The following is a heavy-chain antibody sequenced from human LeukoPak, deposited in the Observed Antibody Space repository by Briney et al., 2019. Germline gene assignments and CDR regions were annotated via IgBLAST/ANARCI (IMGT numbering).Heavy chain of an antibody. CDR2: ISGYGT. CDR3: AKGQQFETRLDH. V-gene: IGHV3-23*01. D-gene: IGHD6-6*01. Sequence: GGSLRLSCAASGFTFNNFAMTWVRQAPGKGPEWVSGISGYGTLYADSVKGRFTISRDNSKNTLYLQMNSLRAEDTAVYYCAKGQQFETRLDHWGQGTLVTVSS. J-gene: IGHJ4*02. CDR1: GFTFNNFA.